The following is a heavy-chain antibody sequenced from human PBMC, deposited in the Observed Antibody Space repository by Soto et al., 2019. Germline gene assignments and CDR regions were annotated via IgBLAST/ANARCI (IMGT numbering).Heavy chain of an antibody. J-gene: IGHJ4*02. CDR2: MNPNSGNT. CDR1: GYTFTSYD. D-gene: IGHD1-26*01. V-gene: IGHV1-8*01. Sequence: QVQLVQSGAEVKKPGASVKVSCKASGYTFTSYDINWVRQATGQGLEWMGWMNPNSGNTGYAQKFQGRVTMTRNTSIRTADKEQGKLGSEETAVYYCARGTRVGAAHLFGYWGQGTLVTVSS. CDR3: ARGTRVGAAHLFGY.